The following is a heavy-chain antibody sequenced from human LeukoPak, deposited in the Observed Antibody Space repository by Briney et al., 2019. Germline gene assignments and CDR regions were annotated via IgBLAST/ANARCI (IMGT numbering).Heavy chain of an antibody. V-gene: IGHV4-39*07. CDR3: ARAGESAQTEYNWFDP. D-gene: IGHD1-14*01. CDR1: GGSISSSSYY. CDR2: IYYSGST. J-gene: IGHJ5*02. Sequence: SETLSLTCTVSGGSISSSSYYWGWIRQPPGKGLEWIGSIYYSGSTYYNPSLKSRVTISVDTSKNQFSLKLSSVTAADTAVYYCARAGESAQTEYNWFDPWGQGTLVTVSS.